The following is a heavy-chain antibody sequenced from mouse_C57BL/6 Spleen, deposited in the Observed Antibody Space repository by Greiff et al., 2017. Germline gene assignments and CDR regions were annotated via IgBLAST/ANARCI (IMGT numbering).Heavy chain of an antibody. CDR3: ARRASKERFAY. CDR1: GYTFTGYW. D-gene: IGHD6-1*01. CDR2: ILPGSGST. Sequence: VQLVESGAELMKPGASVKLSCKATGYTFTGYWIEWVKQRPGHGLEWIGEILPGSGSTNYNEKFKGKATFTADTYSNTAYMQLSSLTTEDSAIYYCARRASKERFAYWGQGTLVTVSA. J-gene: IGHJ3*01. V-gene: IGHV1-9*01.